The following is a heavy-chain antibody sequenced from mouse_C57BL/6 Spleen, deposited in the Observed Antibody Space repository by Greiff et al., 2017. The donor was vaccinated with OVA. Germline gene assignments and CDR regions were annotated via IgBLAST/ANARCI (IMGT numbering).Heavy chain of an antibody. Sequence: EVKLVESGPGLVKPSQSLSLTCSVTGYSITCGYYWNWIRQFPGNKLEWMGYISYDGSNKYNPSLKNRISITRDTSKNQFFLKLNSVTTEDTATYYCARVLYYDYDEGAWFAYWGQGTLVTVSA. CDR1: GYSITCGYY. D-gene: IGHD2-4*01. CDR3: ARVLYYDYDEGAWFAY. CDR2: ISYDGSN. J-gene: IGHJ3*01. V-gene: IGHV3-6*01.